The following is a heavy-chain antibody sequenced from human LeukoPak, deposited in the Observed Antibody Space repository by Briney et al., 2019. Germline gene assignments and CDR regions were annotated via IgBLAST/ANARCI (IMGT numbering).Heavy chain of an antibody. CDR2: IRYDGSNK. D-gene: IGHD2-2*01. CDR1: GFTFSSYG. J-gene: IGHJ5*02. CDR3: AKSRSCSSTSCYFNWFDP. Sequence: GGSLRLSCAASGFTFSSYGMHWVRQAPGKGLEWVAFIRYDGSNKYYADSVKGRFTISRDNSKNTLYLQMNSLRAEDTAVYYCAKSRSCSSTSCYFNWFDPWGQGTLVTVSS. V-gene: IGHV3-30*02.